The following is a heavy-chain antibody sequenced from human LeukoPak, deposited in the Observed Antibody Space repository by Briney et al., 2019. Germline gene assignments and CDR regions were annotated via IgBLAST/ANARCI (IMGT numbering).Heavy chain of an antibody. CDR2: ISGSGGST. CDR3: ASRTTDYGGNY. V-gene: IGHV3-23*01. D-gene: IGHD4-23*01. Sequence: GGSLRLSCAASGFTFSSYAMSWVRQAPGKGLEWVSAISGSGGSTYYADSVKGRFTISRDNSKNTLYLQMNSPRAEDTAVYYCASRTTDYGGNYWGQGTLVTVSS. J-gene: IGHJ4*02. CDR1: GFTFSSYA.